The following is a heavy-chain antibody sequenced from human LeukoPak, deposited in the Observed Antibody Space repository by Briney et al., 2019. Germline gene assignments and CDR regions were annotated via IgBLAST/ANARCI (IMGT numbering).Heavy chain of an antibody. V-gene: IGHV4-59*01. CDR3: ARDGYSGNDGL. Sequence: SETLSLTCPVSGGSISSYYWSWLRQPPGKGLEWIGYIYHSGSTNYNPSLTSRVTISVDTSKNQFSLKLSSVTAADTAVYYCARDGYSGNDGLWGQGTLVTVSS. CDR1: GGSISSYY. J-gene: IGHJ4*02. CDR2: IYHSGST. D-gene: IGHD5-12*01.